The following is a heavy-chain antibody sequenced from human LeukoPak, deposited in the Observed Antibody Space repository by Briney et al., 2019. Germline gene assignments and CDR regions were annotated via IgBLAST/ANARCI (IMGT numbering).Heavy chain of an antibody. CDR1: GFTFSSYS. CDR2: ISSSSYI. V-gene: IGHV3-21*01. Sequence: GGSLRLSCAASGFTFSSYSMNWVRQAPGKGLEWVSSISSSSYIYYADSVKGRFTISRDNAKNSLYLQMNSLRAEDTAVYYCARDLYDSSGYYYFRRTTFDYWGQGTLVTVSS. J-gene: IGHJ4*02. CDR3: ARDLYDSSGYYYFRRTTFDY. D-gene: IGHD3-22*01.